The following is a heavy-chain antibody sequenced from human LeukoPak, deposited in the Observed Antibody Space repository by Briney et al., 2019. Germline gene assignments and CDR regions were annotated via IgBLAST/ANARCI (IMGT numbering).Heavy chain of an antibody. V-gene: IGHV4-59*01. Sequence: PSQTLSLTCTVSGGSISSYYWSWIRQPPGKGPEWIGYISYSGRTNYNPSLKSRVTISLDTSKAQFSLKLTSVTAADTAVYYCARDSNPYDFDDSAWGGNQRYYTYHGIDVWGKGTTVTVSS. CDR2: ISYSGRT. D-gene: IGHD3/OR15-3a*01. J-gene: IGHJ6*04. CDR1: GGSISSYY. CDR3: ARDSNPYDFDDSAWGGNQRYYTYHGIDV.